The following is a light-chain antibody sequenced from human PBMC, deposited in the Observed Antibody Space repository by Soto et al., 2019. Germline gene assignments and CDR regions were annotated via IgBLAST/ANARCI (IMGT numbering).Light chain of an antibody. CDR2: EVS. CDR3: SSYAGSNKSV. V-gene: IGLV2-8*01. Sequence: QSVLTQPPSASGSPGQSVTISCTGTSXDVGGYNYVSWYQQHPGKAPKLMIYEVSKRPSGVPDRFSGSKSGNTASLTVSGLQPEDEADYYCSSYAGSNKSVFGTGTKVIIL. J-gene: IGLJ1*01. CDR1: SXDVGGYNY.